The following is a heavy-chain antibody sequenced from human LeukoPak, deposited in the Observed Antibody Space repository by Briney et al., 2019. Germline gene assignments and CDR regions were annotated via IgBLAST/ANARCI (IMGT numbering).Heavy chain of an antibody. CDR1: GGSINSNGYY. V-gene: IGHV4-39*01. Sequence: SQTLSLTCTVSGGSINSNGYYWAWIRQPPGKRPEWIGSIFYSGSTHYNPSLQSRITISADTSKGQFSLKLSSVTAADTAVYYCARQGMGATDFWGQGSLVTVPS. CDR3: ARQGMGATDF. D-gene: IGHD1-26*01. J-gene: IGHJ4*02. CDR2: IFYSGST.